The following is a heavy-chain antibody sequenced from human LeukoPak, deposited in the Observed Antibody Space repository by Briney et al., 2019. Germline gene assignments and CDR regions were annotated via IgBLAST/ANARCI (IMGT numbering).Heavy chain of an antibody. J-gene: IGHJ4*02. Sequence: ASVKVSCKASGYTFTSYYMHWVRQAPGQGLEWMGIINPSGGSTSYAEKFQGRVTMTRDTFTSTVYMELSSLRSEDTAVYYCARDLYYYDSSGYYYDSGDYWGQGTLVTVSS. V-gene: IGHV1-46*01. CDR3: ARDLYYYDSSGYYYDSGDY. D-gene: IGHD3-22*01. CDR2: INPSGGST. CDR1: GYTFTSYY.